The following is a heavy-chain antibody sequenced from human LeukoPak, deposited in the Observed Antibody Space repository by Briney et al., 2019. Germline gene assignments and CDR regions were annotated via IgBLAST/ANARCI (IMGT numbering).Heavy chain of an antibody. Sequence: SETLCLTCTVSGGSISSYYWSWIRQPPGKGLEWIGYIYYSGSTNYNPSLKSRVTISVDTSKNQFSLKLSSVTAADTAVYYCASYRWTHFDYWGQGTLVTVSS. CDR1: GGSISSYY. V-gene: IGHV4-59*08. D-gene: IGHD1-26*01. CDR3: ASYRWTHFDY. J-gene: IGHJ4*02. CDR2: IYYSGST.